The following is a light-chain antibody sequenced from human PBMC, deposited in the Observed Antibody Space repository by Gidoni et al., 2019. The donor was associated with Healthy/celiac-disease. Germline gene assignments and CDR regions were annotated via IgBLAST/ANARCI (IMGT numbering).Light chain of an antibody. CDR2: EVS. CDR3: CSYAGSSTFVV. V-gene: IGLV2-23*02. J-gene: IGLJ2*01. Sequence: QSALTQPASVSGSPGQSITISCTGTSSDVGSYTLVSCYQQHPGKAPKPMIYEVSKRPSGVSNRFSGSKSGNTASLTISGLQAEDEADYYCCSYAGSSTFVVFGGGTKLTVL. CDR1: SSDVGSYTL.